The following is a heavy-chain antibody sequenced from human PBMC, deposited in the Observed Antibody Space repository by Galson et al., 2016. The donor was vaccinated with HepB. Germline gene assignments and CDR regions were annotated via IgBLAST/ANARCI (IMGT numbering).Heavy chain of an antibody. Sequence: SLRLSCAASGLSFRDYGMHWVRQAPRKGLELVAMIWYDGSYNHFADSVKGRFTISRDNSKKTVSLQMNNLRVEDTAVYYCARDHSSYKGNWFDPWGQGTLVTVSS. V-gene: IGHV3-33*01. J-gene: IGHJ5*02. CDR1: GLSFRDYG. D-gene: IGHD5-12*01. CDR2: IWYDGSYN. CDR3: ARDHSSYKGNWFDP.